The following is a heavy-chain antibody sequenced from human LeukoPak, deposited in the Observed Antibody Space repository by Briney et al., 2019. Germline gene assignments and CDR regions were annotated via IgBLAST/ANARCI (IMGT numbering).Heavy chain of an antibody. Sequence: ASVKVSCKVSGYTLTELSMHWVRQAPGKGLEWMGGFDPEDGETMYAQKFQDRMPMTEDTSSDTGYMELSSLRSEDTAVYFCATGPKTGSGSIAFDMWGQGTTVSVSS. J-gene: IGHJ3*02. D-gene: IGHD3-10*01. CDR3: ATGPKTGSGSIAFDM. CDR1: GYTLTELS. V-gene: IGHV1-24*01. CDR2: FDPEDGET.